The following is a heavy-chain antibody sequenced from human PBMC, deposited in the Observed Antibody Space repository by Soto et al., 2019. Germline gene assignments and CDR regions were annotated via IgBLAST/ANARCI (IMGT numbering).Heavy chain of an antibody. D-gene: IGHD6-13*01. CDR1: GFSFSSYA. V-gene: IGHV3-23*01. CDR2: ISGSDGST. CDR3: AKDRERDAWYEDY. J-gene: IGHJ4*02. Sequence: GGSLRLSCVASGFSFSSYAMSWVRQAPGKGLEWVSVISGSDGSTYYADSVKGRFTISRDNSKNTLYLQMNSLRGEDTAVYYCAKDRERDAWYEDYWGQGTRVTVSA.